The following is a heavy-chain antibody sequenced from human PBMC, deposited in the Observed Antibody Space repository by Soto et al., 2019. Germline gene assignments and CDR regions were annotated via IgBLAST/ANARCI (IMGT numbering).Heavy chain of an antibody. D-gene: IGHD2-8*01. CDR3: AKALVYSITSYYSALDV. CDR2: ISYDGFTQ. V-gene: IGHV3-30*18. J-gene: IGHJ6*02. Sequence: QVQLVESGGGVVQPGRSLRLSCAASGFSFRNYGMHWVRQAPGKGLEWVAVISYDGFTQFYTDSVKGRFTISRDNSKDTLYLQMNSLRAGDTAVYYCAKALVYSITSYYSALDVWGQGTTVTVSS. CDR1: GFSFRNYG.